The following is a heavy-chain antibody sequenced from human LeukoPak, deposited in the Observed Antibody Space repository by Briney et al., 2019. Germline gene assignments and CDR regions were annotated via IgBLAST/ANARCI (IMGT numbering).Heavy chain of an antibody. V-gene: IGHV4-39*01. D-gene: IGHD2-2*01. Sequence: PSETLSLTCTVSGGSISSSSYYWGWIRQPPGKGLEWIRNIYYSGSTYYNPSLKSRLTISVDTSKNQFSLKLSSVTATDTAVYYCARWGYCSSTSCYEYWFDPWGQGTLVTVSS. CDR1: GGSISSSSYY. CDR2: IYYSGST. CDR3: ARWGYCSSTSCYEYWFDP. J-gene: IGHJ5*02.